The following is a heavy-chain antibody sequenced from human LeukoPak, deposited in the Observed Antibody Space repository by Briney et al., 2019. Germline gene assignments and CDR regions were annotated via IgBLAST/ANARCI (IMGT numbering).Heavy chain of an antibody. V-gene: IGHV3-74*01. CDR3: ARNSNGMSN. Sequence: PGGSLRLSCVASGFTFTNYGMMWVRQAPGKGLVWVSYINSDGRSTTYADSAKGRFTISRDNAKNTLYLQMSSLRAEDTAMYYCARNSNGMSNWGQGTLVIVSS. J-gene: IGHJ4*02. CDR1: GFTFTNYG. D-gene: IGHD2-8*01. CDR2: INSDGRST.